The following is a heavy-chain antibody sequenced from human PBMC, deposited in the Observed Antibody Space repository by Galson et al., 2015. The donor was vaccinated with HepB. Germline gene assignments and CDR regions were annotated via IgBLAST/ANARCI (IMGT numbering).Heavy chain of an antibody. CDR3: AKSYYYGSGSYWSYYYGMDV. CDR1: GFTFSSYG. CDR2: ISYDGSNK. Sequence: SLRLSCAASGFTFSSYGMHWVRQAPGKGLEWVAVISYDGSNKYYADSVKGRFTVSRDNSKNTLYPQMNSLRAEDTAVYYCAKSYYYGSGSYWSYYYGMDVWGQGTTVTVSS. D-gene: IGHD3-10*01. V-gene: IGHV3-30*18. J-gene: IGHJ6*02.